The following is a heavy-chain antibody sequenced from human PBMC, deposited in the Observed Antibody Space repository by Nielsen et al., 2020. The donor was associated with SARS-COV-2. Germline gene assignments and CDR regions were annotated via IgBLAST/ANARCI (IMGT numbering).Heavy chain of an antibody. CDR3: ARVRSSSSVYYYYYMDV. CDR1: GGSISSGGYY. CDR2: IYYSGST. D-gene: IGHD6-6*01. V-gene: IGHV4-31*03. Sequence: SEILSLTCTVSGGSISSGGYYWSWIRQHPGKGLEWIGYIYYSGSTYYNPSLKSRVTISVDTSKNQFSLKLSSVTAADTAVYYCARVRSSSSVYYYYYMDVWGKGTTVTVSS. J-gene: IGHJ6*03.